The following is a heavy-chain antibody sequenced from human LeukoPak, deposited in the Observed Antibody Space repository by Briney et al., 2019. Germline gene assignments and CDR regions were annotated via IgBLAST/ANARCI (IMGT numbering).Heavy chain of an antibody. V-gene: IGHV4-39*01. J-gene: IGHJ4*02. CDR3: ATLSYITMIY. Sequence: PSETLSLTCTVSGRSISSSSYYWGWIRQPPGKGLEWIGSIYYSGSTYYNPSLKSRVTISVDTSKNQFSLKLSSVTAADTAVYYCATLSYITMIYWGQGTLVTVSS. CDR2: IYYSGST. CDR1: GRSISSSSYY. D-gene: IGHD3-22*01.